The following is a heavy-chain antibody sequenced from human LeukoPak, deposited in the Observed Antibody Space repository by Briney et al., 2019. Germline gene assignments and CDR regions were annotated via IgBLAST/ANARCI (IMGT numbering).Heavy chain of an antibody. CDR2: ISSNGSTI. V-gene: IGHV3-48*03. J-gene: IGHJ4*02. CDR3: VRGDVRVVINPPYYLHY. D-gene: IGHD3-3*01. Sequence: GGSLRLSCAASGFTFSIYEMNWVPQAPGKGLEGVSYISSNGSTIYYADSVRGRFTISRDNAKNSLYLHMNSVRDEDTAVYYCVRGDVRVVINPPYYLHYWGQGTLATVS. CDR1: GFTFSIYE.